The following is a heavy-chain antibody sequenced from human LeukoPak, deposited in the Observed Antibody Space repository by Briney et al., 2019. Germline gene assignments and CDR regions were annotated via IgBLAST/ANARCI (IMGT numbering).Heavy chain of an antibody. J-gene: IGHJ6*03. Sequence: SETLSLTCAVYGGSFSGYYWSWIRQPPGKGLEWIGEINHSGSTNHNPSLKSRVTISVDTSKNQFSLKLSSVTAADTAVYYCARGFSTVTTDYYYYMDVWGKGTTVTVSS. V-gene: IGHV4-34*01. D-gene: IGHD4-17*01. CDR3: ARGFSTVTTDYYYYMDV. CDR1: GGSFSGYY. CDR2: INHSGST.